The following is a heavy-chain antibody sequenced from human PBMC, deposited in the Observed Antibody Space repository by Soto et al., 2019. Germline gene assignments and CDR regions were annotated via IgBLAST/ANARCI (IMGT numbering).Heavy chain of an antibody. CDR2: IYYSGST. D-gene: IGHD6-6*01. V-gene: IGHV4-31*03. J-gene: IGHJ6*02. Sequence: SDTLSLTCTVSGGSISSGGYYWSWIRPHPGKGLEWIGYIYYSGSTHYTPTLKSRVTMSVDASKNQLSLTLKSVPAADTAVYYCARVRPASSSLVYFYGMDVWGQGTTVTSP. CDR1: GGSISSGGYY. CDR3: ARVRPASSSLVYFYGMDV.